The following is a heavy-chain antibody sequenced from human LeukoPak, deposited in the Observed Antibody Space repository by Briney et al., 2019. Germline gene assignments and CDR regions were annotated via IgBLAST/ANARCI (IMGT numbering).Heavy chain of an antibody. J-gene: IGHJ6*02. Sequence: ASVKVPCKDCGYTFRSYGISWLRQAPGQGLEWMGWISAYNGNTNYAQKLQGRVTMTTDTSTSTAYMELRSLRSDDTAVYYCAGGYDDFWSTFYSGMDVGYQGTTVTVSS. V-gene: IGHV1-18*01. CDR3: AGGYDDFWSTFYSGMDV. CDR2: ISAYNGNT. CDR1: GYTFRSYG. D-gene: IGHD3-3*01.